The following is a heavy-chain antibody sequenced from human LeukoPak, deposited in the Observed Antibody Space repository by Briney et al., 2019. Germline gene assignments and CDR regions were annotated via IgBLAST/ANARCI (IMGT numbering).Heavy chain of an antibody. J-gene: IGHJ4*02. D-gene: IGHD6-13*01. CDR2: IYYSGST. V-gene: IGHV4-59*01. Sequence: ASETLSLTCTVSGGSISSYYWSWIRQPPGKGLEWIGYIYYSGSTNYNPSLKSRVTISVDTSKNQSSLKLSSVTAADTAVYYCAREVAAAGAFDYWGQGTLVTVSS. CDR3: AREVAAAGAFDY. CDR1: GGSISSYY.